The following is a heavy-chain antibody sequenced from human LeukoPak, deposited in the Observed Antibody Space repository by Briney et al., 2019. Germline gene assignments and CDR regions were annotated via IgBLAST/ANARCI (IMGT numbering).Heavy chain of an antibody. CDR1: GFTFSSYW. V-gene: IGHV3-74*01. CDR3: ARLPYYCSSTSCPDY. CDR2: INSDGSST. Sequence: GGSLRLSCAASGFTFSSYWMHWVRQAPGKGLVWVSRINSDGSSTSYADSVKGRFTISRDNTKNTLYLQMNSLRAEDTAVYYCARLPYYCSSTSCPDYWGQGALVTVSS. J-gene: IGHJ4*02. D-gene: IGHD2-2*01.